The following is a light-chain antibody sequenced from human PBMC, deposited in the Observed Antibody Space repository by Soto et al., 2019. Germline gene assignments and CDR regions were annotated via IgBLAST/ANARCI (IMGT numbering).Light chain of an antibody. CDR2: GVT. CDR3: SSYAGRSMYV. V-gene: IGLV2-8*01. Sequence: QSVLTQPPSASGSPGQSVTVSCTGTSSDVGTYDYVSWYQQYPGKAPKLFIYGVTRRPSGVPDRFSGSKSGNTAALTVSGLQAEDEAYYYCSSYAGRSMYVFRTGTKVTVL. J-gene: IGLJ1*01. CDR1: SSDVGTYDY.